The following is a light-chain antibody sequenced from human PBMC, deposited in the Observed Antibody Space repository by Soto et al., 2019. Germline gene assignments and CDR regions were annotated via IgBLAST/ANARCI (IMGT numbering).Light chain of an antibody. V-gene: IGKV1-5*03. CDR3: QQYKSFSLT. CDR1: QSISNW. CDR2: KTS. Sequence: DIQMTQSPPTLSASVGDRVTITCRASQSISNWLAWYQQKPGKAPKLLIYKTSNLDSGVPSRFSGSGSGTEFSLTISSLQPDDFATSYCQQYKSFSLTFGGGTRVEVK. J-gene: IGKJ4*01.